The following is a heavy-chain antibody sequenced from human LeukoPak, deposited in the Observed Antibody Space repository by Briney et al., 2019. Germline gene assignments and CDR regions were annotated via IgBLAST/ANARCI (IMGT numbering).Heavy chain of an antibody. J-gene: IGHJ6*02. CDR3: ARATNYYYGMDV. Sequence: ASVEVSCKASGGTFSSYAISWVRQAPGQGLEWMGRIIPILGIANYAQKFQGRVTITADKSTSTAYMELSSLRSEDTAVYYCARATNYYYGMDVWGQGTTVTVSS. CDR2: IIPILGIA. V-gene: IGHV1-69*04. CDR1: GGTFSSYA.